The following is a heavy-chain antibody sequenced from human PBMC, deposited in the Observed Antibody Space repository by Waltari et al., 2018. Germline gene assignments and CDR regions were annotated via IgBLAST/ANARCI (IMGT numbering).Heavy chain of an antibody. CDR3: ARLIGGTLTEYYQ. D-gene: IGHD1-26*01. CDR1: GFPFSSHW. CDR2: IKEDGSEK. V-gene: IGHV3-7*01. Sequence: EVQLMESGGGLVQPGGSLRLSCAASGFPFSSHWMTWVRQAPGKGLEWVANIKEDGSEKYYVDSVKGRFTSSRDNAKNSLYLQMNSLRVEDAAVYYCARLIGGTLTEYYQWGQGTLVTVPS. J-gene: IGHJ1*01.